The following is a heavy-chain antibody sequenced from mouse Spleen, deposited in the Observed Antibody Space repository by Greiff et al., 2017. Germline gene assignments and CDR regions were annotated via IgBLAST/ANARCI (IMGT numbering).Heavy chain of an antibody. J-gene: IGHJ4*01. CDR2: ISSGGGNT. CDR3: ARLYGDFYYYAMDY. V-gene: IGHV5-9*04. D-gene: IGHD2-13*01. Sequence: EVQWVESGGGLVKPGGSLKLSCAASGFTFSSYTMSWVRQTPAKRLEWVATISSGGGNTYYPDSVKGRFTISRDNARNTLYLQMSSLRSEDTAMYYCARLYGDFYYYAMDYWGQGTSVTVSS. CDR1: GFTFSSYT.